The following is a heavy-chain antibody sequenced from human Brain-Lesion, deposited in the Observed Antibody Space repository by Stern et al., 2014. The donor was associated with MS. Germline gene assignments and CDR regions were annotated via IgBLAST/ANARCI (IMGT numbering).Heavy chain of an antibody. J-gene: IGHJ5*02. D-gene: IGHD5-18*01. CDR3: ASERYTYYDDQRPPGGFGP. CDR2: VVGAKGDT. CDR1: GITFSQSA. V-gene: IGHV1-58*03. Sequence: QLEESGPEVKKPGTSVKVSCKASGITFSQSAVQWLRQARGKPLEWIGGVVGAKGDTNYAQSFQERVTITRGMSTSTVYMELRSLRSEDTAVYYCASERYTYYDDQRPPGGFGPWGQGTLVTVSS.